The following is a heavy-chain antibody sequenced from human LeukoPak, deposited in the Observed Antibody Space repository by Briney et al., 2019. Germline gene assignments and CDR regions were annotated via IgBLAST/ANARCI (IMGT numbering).Heavy chain of an antibody. V-gene: IGHV3-48*03. CDR2: ISSSGSTI. J-gene: IGHJ4*02. D-gene: IGHD3-3*01. CDR1: GFTYSSYE. Sequence: PGGSLRLXCAASGFTYSSYEMNWVRRAPGKGLEWVSYISSSGSTIYYADSVKGRFTISRDNAKTSLYLQMNSLRAEDTAVYYCAREIPNYDFWSGYPVGFDYWGQGTLVTVSS. CDR3: AREIPNYDFWSGYPVGFDY.